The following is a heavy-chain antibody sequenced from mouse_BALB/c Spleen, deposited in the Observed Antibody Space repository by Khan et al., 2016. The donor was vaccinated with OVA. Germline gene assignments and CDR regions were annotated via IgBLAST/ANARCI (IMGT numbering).Heavy chain of an antibody. V-gene: IGHV14-4*02. CDR3: NAWGGYGY. D-gene: IGHD3-2*02. Sequence: VQLQQSGAELVRSGASVKLSCTASGFNIKDYYMHWVKQRPEQGLEWIGWIDPENGDTEYASKFQGKATMIADTSSNTAYLQLSSLASEDTAVYYCNAWGGYGYWGQGTTLTVSS. J-gene: IGHJ2*01. CDR2: IDPENGDT. CDR1: GFNIKDYY.